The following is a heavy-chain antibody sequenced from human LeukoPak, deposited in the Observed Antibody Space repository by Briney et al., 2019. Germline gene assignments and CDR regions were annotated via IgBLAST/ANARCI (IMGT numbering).Heavy chain of an antibody. CDR3: ARSLAARSLDY. J-gene: IGHJ4*02. D-gene: IGHD6-6*01. CDR1: GYTFTTYG. CDR2: INTNTGNP. V-gene: IGHV7-4-1*02. Sequence: ASVKVSYKASGYTFTTYGISWVRQAPGQGLEWMGWINTNTGNPTYAQGFTGRFVFSLDTSVSTAYLQISSLKAEDTAMYYCARSLAARSLDYWGQGTLVTVSS.